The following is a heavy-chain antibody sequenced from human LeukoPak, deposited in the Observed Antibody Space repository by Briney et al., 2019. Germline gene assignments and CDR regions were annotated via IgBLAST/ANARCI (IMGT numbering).Heavy chain of an antibody. D-gene: IGHD2-21*01. V-gene: IGHV1-69*05. CDR3: AGIYCGGDCYPRFDP. CDR1: GGTFSSYA. CDR2: IIPIFGTA. Sequence: GASVKVSCKASGGTFSSYAISWVRQAPGQGLEWMGGIIPIFGTANYAQKFQGRVTITTDESTSTAYMELSSLRSEDTAVYYCAGIYCGGDCYPRFDPWGQGTLVTVSS. J-gene: IGHJ5*02.